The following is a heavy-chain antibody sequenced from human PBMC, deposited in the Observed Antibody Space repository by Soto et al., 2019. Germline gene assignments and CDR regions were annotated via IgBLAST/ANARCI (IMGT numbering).Heavy chain of an antibody. CDR2: INPSGGST. J-gene: IGHJ3*02. D-gene: IGHD2-15*01. V-gene: IGHV1-46*01. CDR1: GYTFTSYY. CDR3: ASGVVVVAARGDAFDI. Sequence: GASVKVSCKASGYTFTSYYMHWVRQAPGQGLEWMGIINPSGGSTSYAQKFQGRVTMTRDTSTSTVYMELSSLRSEDTAVYYCASGVVVVAARGDAFDIWGQGTMVTVPS.